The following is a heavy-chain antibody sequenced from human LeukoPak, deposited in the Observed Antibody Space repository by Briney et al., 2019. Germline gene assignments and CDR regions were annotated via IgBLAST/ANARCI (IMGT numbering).Heavy chain of an antibody. CDR3: ARGLVPAAGNGGY. J-gene: IGHJ4*02. D-gene: IGHD6-13*01. CDR2: MNPNSGNT. V-gene: IGHV1-8*01. Sequence: ASVKVSCKASGYTFTSYDVNWVRQATGQGLEWMGWMNPNSGNTGYAQKFQGRVTMTRNTSISTAYMELSSLRSEDTAVYYCARGLVPAAGNGGYWGQGTLVTVSS. CDR1: GYTFTSYD.